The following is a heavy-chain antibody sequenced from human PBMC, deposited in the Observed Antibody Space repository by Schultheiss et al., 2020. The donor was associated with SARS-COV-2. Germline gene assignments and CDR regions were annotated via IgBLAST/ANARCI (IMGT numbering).Heavy chain of an antibody. CDR1: GGSISSSSYY. J-gene: IGHJ4*02. CDR2: IYHSGST. Sequence: SETLSLTCTVSGGSISSSSYYWSWIRQPPGKGLEWIGEIYHSGSTNYNPSLKSRVTISVDTSKNQFSLKLSSVTAADTAVYYCARGPSYSSGWYDYWGQGTLVTVSS. V-gene: IGHV4-39*07. D-gene: IGHD6-19*01. CDR3: ARGPSYSSGWYDY.